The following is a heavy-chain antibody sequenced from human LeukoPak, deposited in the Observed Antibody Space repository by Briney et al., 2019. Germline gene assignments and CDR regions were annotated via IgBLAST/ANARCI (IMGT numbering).Heavy chain of an antibody. V-gene: IGHV1-2*02. D-gene: IGHD3-10*01. Sequence: ASVKVSCKASGYTFTDYYMHWVRQAPGQELEWMGWINPNSGGTNYAQKFQGRVTMTRDTSISTAYMELSSLKSDDTAVYYCARDLYGSGSFGYWGQGTMVTVSS. CDR3: ARDLYGSGSFGY. J-gene: IGHJ4*02. CDR2: INPNSGGT. CDR1: GYTFTDYY.